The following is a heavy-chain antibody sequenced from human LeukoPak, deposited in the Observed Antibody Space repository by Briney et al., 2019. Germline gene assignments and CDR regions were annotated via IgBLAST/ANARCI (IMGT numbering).Heavy chain of an antibody. Sequence: GGSLRLSCAASGFTFSTYAMSWVRQAPGEGLEWVSGIIGSGGGRYSADSVKGRFTISRDNSRNTLSLEMSSLRAEDTAVYFCAKDETTSGINYFHYWGQGILVTVSS. CDR2: IIGSGGGR. CDR1: GFTFSTYA. D-gene: IGHD1-1*01. CDR3: AKDETTSGINYFHY. V-gene: IGHV3-23*01. J-gene: IGHJ4*02.